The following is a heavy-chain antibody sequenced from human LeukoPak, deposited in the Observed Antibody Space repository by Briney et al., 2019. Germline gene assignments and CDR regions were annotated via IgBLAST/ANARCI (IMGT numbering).Heavy chain of an antibody. D-gene: IGHD3-10*01. CDR3: ARAGSGSYYIYYYYYMDV. J-gene: IGHJ6*03. V-gene: IGHV3-7*01. Sequence: PGGSLRLSCAASGFTFSSYWMSWVRQAPGKGPEWVANIKQDGSEKYYVDSVKGRFTISRDNAKNSLYLQMNSLRAEDTAVYYCARAGSGSYYIYYYYYMDVWGKGTTVTVSS. CDR1: GFTFSSYW. CDR2: IKQDGSEK.